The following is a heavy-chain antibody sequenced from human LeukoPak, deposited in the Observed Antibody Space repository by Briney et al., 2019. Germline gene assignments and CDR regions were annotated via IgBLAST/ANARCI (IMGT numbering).Heavy chain of an antibody. D-gene: IGHD3-16*01. CDR3: AGFGPGDY. Sequence: PSETLSLTCAVYGGSFGGYYWSWIRQPPGKGLEWIGEINHSGITNYNPSLKSRVTISLGTSKNQFSLKLSSVTAADTAVYYCAGFGPGDYWGQGTLVTVSS. CDR1: GGSFGGYY. V-gene: IGHV4-34*01. CDR2: INHSGIT. J-gene: IGHJ4*02.